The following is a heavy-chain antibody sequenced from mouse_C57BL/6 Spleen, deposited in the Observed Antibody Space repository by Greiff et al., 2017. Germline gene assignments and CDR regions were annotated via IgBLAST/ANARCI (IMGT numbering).Heavy chain of an antibody. CDR1: GFTFSSYG. CDR2: ISSGGSYT. D-gene: IGHD1-1*01. CDR3: ARATTVVEDLDY. V-gene: IGHV5-6*01. Sequence: EVQGVESGGDFVKPGGSLKLSCAASGFTFSSYGMPWVRQTPDKRLEWVATISSGGSYTEYPDSVKGRFTISRDKAKNTLYLQMSSLKSEDTAMYYCARATTVVEDLDYWGQGTTLTVSS. J-gene: IGHJ2*01.